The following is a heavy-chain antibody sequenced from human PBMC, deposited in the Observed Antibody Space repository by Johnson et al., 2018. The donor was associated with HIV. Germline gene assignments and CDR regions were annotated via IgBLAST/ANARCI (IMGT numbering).Heavy chain of an antibody. Sequence: QVQLVESGGGVVQPGRSLRLSCAASGFTFSSYAMHWVRQAPGKGLEWVAVISSDGSNKYYADSVKGRFTISRDNSKNTLYLQMTRLRAEDTAVYYCARGEGSGWHLAGAFDIWGQGTMVTVSS. CDR3: ARGEGSGWHLAGAFDI. D-gene: IGHD6-19*01. CDR1: GFTFSSYA. V-gene: IGHV3-30*14. CDR2: ISSDGSNK. J-gene: IGHJ3*02.